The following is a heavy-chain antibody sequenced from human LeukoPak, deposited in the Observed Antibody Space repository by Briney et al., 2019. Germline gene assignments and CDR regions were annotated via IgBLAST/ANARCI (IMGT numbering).Heavy chain of an antibody. D-gene: IGHD2-2*01. V-gene: IGHV3-21*01. J-gene: IGHJ6*02. CDR1: GLTFSSYS. Sequence: PGGSLRLSCAASGLTFSSYSMNWVRQAPGKGLEWVSSISSSSSYIYYADSVKGRFTISRDNAKNSLYLQMNSLRAEDTAVYYCAREIGYCSSTSCGWGYYYYGMDVWGQGTTVTVSS. CDR2: ISSSSSYI. CDR3: AREIGYCSSTSCGWGYYYYGMDV.